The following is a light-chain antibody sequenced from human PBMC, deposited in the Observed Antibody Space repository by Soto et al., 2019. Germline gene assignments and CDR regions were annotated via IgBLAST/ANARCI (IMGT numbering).Light chain of an antibody. V-gene: IGLV2-11*01. CDR2: DVS. CDR1: SSDVGGYNY. J-gene: IGLJ1*01. CDR3: CSYAGSHTFV. Sequence: QSALTQPRSVSGSPGQSVTISCTGTSSDVGGYNYVSWYQQHPGKAPKVMIYDVSKRPSGVPDRFSGSKSGNTASLTISGFQADDEADYYCCSYAGSHTFVFGTGTKVTVL.